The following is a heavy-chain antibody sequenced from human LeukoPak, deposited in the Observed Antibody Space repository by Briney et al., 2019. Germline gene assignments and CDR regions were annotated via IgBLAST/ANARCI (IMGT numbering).Heavy chain of an antibody. CDR3: ARDKGRGRYVDD. V-gene: IGHV3-33*08. Sequence: GGSLRLSCAASGFTFSGSAMHWVRQAPGKGLEWLTVVGHDGTFQRYADSVKGRFTISRDNSMNTLYLQMNSLRVDDTSVYYCARDKGRGRYVDDWGQGTLVVVSS. J-gene: IGHJ4*02. CDR1: GFTFSGSA. CDR2: VGHDGTFQ. D-gene: IGHD3-10*02.